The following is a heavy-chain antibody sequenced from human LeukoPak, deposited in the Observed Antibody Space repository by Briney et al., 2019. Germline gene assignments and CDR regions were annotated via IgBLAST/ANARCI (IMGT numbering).Heavy chain of an antibody. CDR3: ARVLVAAAGPFTYYYYYMDV. D-gene: IGHD6-13*01. CDR1: GGSISSSSYY. V-gene: IGHV4-39*07. Sequence: PSETLSLTCTVSGGSISSSSYYWGWIRQPPGKGLEWIGSIYYSGSTYYNPSLKSRVTISVDTSKNQFSLKLSSVTAADTAVYYCARVLVAAAGPFTYYYYYMDVWGKGTTVTASS. J-gene: IGHJ6*03. CDR2: IYYSGST.